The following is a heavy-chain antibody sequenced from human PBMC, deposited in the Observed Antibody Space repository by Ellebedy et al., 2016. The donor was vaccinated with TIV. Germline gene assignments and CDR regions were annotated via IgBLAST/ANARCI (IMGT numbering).Heavy chain of an antibody. CDR3: ARARSSGWLHTPDY. CDR2: INPSGGST. Sequence: AASVKVSCKASGYTFSSYYMHLVRQAPGQGLEWMGIINPSGGSTTYAQNLQGRVTMTRDTSTTTVYMELSSLRSEDTAVYYCARARSSGWLHTPDYWGQGTLVIVSS. D-gene: IGHD6-19*01. J-gene: IGHJ4*02. CDR1: GYTFSSYY. V-gene: IGHV1-46*04.